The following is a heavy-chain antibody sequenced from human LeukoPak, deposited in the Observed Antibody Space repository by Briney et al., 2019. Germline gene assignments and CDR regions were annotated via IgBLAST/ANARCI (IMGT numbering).Heavy chain of an antibody. CDR2: ISGSSSYK. CDR1: GFDFSTYS. J-gene: IGHJ4*02. CDR3: ARDTPEDYYDSSGYYSGGY. Sequence: GGSLRLSCEVSGFDFSTYSMNCVRQAPGKGLEWVSSISGSSSYKFYADSVKGRFTISRDNAKNSLYLQMNSLRAEDTAVYYCARDTPEDYYDSSGYYSGGYWGQGTLVTVSS. V-gene: IGHV3-21*01. D-gene: IGHD3-22*01.